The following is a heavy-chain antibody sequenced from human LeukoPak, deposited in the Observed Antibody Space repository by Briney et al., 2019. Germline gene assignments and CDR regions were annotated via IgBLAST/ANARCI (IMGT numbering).Heavy chain of an antibody. CDR2: ISYDGNNK. CDR3: AREATLTAGDYFFDY. CDR1: GFTFSNYT. J-gene: IGHJ4*02. D-gene: IGHD4-17*01. Sequence: GGSLRLSCAASGFTFSNYTMHWVRQAPGKGLEWVAVISYDGNNKYYADSVKGRFTISRDNSKNTLYLQMNSLRAEDTAVYLCAREATLTAGDYFFDYWGQGTLVTVSS. V-gene: IGHV3-30*04.